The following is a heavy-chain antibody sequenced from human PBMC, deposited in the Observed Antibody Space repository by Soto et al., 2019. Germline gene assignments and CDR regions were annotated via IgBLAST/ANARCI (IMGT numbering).Heavy chain of an antibody. CDR3: ARATYSSSSVY. Sequence: QVQLQESGPGLVKPSQTLSLSCTVSGGSISSGDYYWGWIRQSPGKGLEWIGYIYYSGSTYYNSSLESRITISVDTSKNQFSLKLSSVTAADTAVYYCARATYSSSSVYWGQGTLVTVSS. D-gene: IGHD6-6*01. CDR1: GGSISSGDYY. V-gene: IGHV4-30-4*01. J-gene: IGHJ4*02. CDR2: IYYSGST.